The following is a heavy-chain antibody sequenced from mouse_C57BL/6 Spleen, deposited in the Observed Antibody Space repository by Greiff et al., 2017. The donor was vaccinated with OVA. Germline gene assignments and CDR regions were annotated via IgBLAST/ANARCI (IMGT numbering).Heavy chain of an antibody. J-gene: IGHJ3*01. CDR2: IYPGSGNT. V-gene: IGHV1-66*01. Sequence: QVQLQQSGPELVKPGASVKISCKASGYSFTSYYIHWVKQRPGQGLEWIGWIYPGSGNTKYNEKFKGKATLTADTSSSTAYMQLSSLTSEDSAVYYCARNDDGYFFAYWGQGTLVTVSA. CDR3: ARNDDGYFFAY. D-gene: IGHD2-3*01. CDR1: GYSFTSYY.